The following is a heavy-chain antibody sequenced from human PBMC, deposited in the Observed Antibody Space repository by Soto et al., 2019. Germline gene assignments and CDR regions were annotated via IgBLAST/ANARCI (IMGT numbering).Heavy chain of an antibody. V-gene: IGHV3-21*02. CDR2: ISASGRYI. CDR3: ALAPRVSPSHYYMDV. J-gene: IGHJ6*03. CDR1: GFTFSSYN. Sequence: EVQLVESGGGLVKPGGSLRLSCAASGFTFSSYNMNWVRQAPGKGLEWVSSISASGRYIYYTESVKGRFTISRDSAKNSMDLQMNSLRAEDTGVYYCALAPRVSPSHYYMDVWGRGTTVTVSS.